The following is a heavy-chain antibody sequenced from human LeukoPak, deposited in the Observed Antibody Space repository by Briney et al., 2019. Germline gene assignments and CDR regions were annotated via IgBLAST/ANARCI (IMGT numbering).Heavy chain of an antibody. J-gene: IGHJ4*02. CDR3: ARGGSGWPTPIDY. Sequence: GRSLRLSCAASGFTFSSYAMHWVRQAPGKGLEWVAVISYDGSNKYYADSVKGRFTISRDNSKNTLYLQMNSLRAEDTAVYYCARGGSGWPTPIDYWGQGTLVTVSS. CDR2: ISYDGSNK. CDR1: GFTFSSYA. V-gene: IGHV3-30-3*01. D-gene: IGHD6-19*01.